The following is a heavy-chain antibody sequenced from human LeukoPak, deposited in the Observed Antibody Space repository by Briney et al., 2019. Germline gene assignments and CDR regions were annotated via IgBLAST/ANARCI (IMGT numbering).Heavy chain of an antibody. CDR2: ISYDGSNK. V-gene: IGHV3-30*04. CDR3: ARDSLVADFDY. J-gene: IGHJ4*02. D-gene: IGHD2-15*01. Sequence: GGSLRLSCAASGFTFSNYAMHWVRQAPGKGLEWVAVISYDGSNKYYADSVKGRFTISRDNSKITLYLQMNSLRAGDTAVYYCARDSLVADFDYWGQGTLVTVSS. CDR1: GFTFSNYA.